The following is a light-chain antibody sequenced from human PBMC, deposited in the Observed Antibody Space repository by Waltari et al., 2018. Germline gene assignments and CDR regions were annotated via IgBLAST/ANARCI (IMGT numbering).Light chain of an antibody. J-gene: IGKJ4*01. V-gene: IGKV1-6*02. CDR2: RAS. CDR3: QQGYDFPCT. CDR1: RDIANN. Sequence: IQMTQSPSSLSASIGDTVTITCRASRDIANNLNWYQQQSGKAPKLLIYRASSLQSGVPSRFSGSGSGADFSLTISSLQPEDFATYYCQQGYDFPCTFGRGTKVEIK.